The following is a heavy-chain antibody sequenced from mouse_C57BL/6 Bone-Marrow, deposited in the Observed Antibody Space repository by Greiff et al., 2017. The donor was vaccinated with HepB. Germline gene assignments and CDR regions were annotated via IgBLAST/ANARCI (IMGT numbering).Heavy chain of an antibody. CDR2: ISSGSSTI. CDR1: GFTFSDYG. Sequence: EVKLMESGGGLVKPGGSLKLSCAASGFTFSDYGMHWVRQAPEKGLEWVAYISSGSSTIYYADTVKGRFTISRDNAKNTLFLQMTSLRSEDTAMYYCARREYYFDYWGQGTTLTVSS. CDR3: ARREYYFDY. V-gene: IGHV5-17*01. J-gene: IGHJ2*01.